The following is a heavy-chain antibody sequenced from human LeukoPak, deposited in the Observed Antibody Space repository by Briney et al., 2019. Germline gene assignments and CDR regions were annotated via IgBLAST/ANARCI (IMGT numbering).Heavy chain of an antibody. CDR3: ARNKYDMLTGYLPFDY. CDR1: GYTFTGYY. CDR2: INPNSGGT. D-gene: IGHD3-9*01. J-gene: IGHJ4*02. Sequence: ASVKVSCKASGYTFTGYYMHWVRQAPGQGLEWMGRINPNSGGTNYAQKFQGRVTMTRDTSISTAYMELSRLRSDDTAVYYCARNKYDMLTGYLPFDYGGQGTLVTVSS. V-gene: IGHV1-2*06.